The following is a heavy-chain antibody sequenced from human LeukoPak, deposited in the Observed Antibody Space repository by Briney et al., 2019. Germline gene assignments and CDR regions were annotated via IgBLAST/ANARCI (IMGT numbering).Heavy chain of an antibody. CDR2: ISGYNGNT. CDR3: ARARSGSYGY. CDR1: GYTFSNYY. V-gene: IGHV1-18*01. Sequence: ASVKVSCKASGYTFSNYYITWVRQAPGQGLEWMGWISGYNGNTNYAQNLQGRVTMTTDTSTSTAYMELRSLRSDDTAVYYCARARSGSYGYWGQGTLVTVSS. J-gene: IGHJ4*02. D-gene: IGHD1-26*01.